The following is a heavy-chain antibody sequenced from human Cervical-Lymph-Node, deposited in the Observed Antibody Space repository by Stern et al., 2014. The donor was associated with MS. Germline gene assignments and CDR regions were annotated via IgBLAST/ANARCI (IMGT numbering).Heavy chain of an antibody. Sequence: VQLVQSGAEVKKPGSSVTVSCKASGGTFSNYAISWVRQAPGQGLEWMGGFIPLFGTANYAQSFQGRVTITADRSTNTAYMELSSLTSEDTAVYFCARDGDFDYSYAMDVWGQGTTVTVSS. CDR3: ARDGDFDYSYAMDV. CDR2: FIPLFGTA. D-gene: IGHD2-21*02. J-gene: IGHJ6*02. CDR1: GGTFSNYA. V-gene: IGHV1-69*06.